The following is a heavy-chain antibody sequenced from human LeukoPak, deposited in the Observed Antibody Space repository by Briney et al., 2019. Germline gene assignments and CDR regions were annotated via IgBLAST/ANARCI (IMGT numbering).Heavy chain of an antibody. CDR1: GGSISSSSDY. CDR3: ARQAYDRYDFWSGSSYYFDY. J-gene: IGHJ4*02. Sequence: SETLSLTCTVSGGSISSSSDYWGWIRQPPGKGLEWIGSIYYSGSTYYNPSLKSRVTISVDTSKNQFSLKLSSVTAADTAVYYCARQAYDRYDFWSGSSYYFDYWGQGTLVTVSS. D-gene: IGHD3-3*01. V-gene: IGHV4-39*01. CDR2: IYYSGST.